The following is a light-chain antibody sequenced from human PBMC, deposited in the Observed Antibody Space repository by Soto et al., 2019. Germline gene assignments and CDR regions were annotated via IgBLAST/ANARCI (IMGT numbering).Light chain of an antibody. J-gene: IGLJ2*01. Sequence: QSVLTQPPSVSGAPGQRVPFPAPGGGSKIGSFYDVHGYQHLPGTVPKLLIYGDNNRPSGVPDRFSGSKSGTAASLAITGLQAEDEADYYCQSYDNSLNHVVFGGGTKLTVL. V-gene: IGLV1-40*01. CDR2: GDN. CDR3: QSYDNSLNHVV. CDR1: GSKIGSFYD.